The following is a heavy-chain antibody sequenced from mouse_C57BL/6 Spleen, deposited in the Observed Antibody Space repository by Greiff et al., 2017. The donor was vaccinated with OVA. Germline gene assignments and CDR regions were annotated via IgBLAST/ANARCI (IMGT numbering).Heavy chain of an antibody. Sequence: EVQLQQSGPGLVKPSQSLSLTCSVTGYSITSGYYWYWIRQFPGNKLEWMGYISYDGSNNYNPSLKNRISITRDTSKNPFFLKLNSVTTEDTAVYYCERRADYYGSEWYFDVWGTGTTVTVSS. V-gene: IGHV3-6*01. CDR3: ERRADYYGSEWYFDV. J-gene: IGHJ1*03. CDR2: ISYDGSN. D-gene: IGHD1-1*01. CDR1: GYSITSGYY.